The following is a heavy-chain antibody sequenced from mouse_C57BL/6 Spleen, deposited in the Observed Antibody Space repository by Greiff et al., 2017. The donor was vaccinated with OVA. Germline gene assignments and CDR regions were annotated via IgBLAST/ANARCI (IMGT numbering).Heavy chain of an antibody. D-gene: IGHD3-1*01. J-gene: IGHJ4*01. CDR2: INPSSGYT. V-gene: IGHV1-4*01. CDR3: AMGYDAMDY. CDR1: GYTFTSYT. Sequence: VQGVESGAELARPGASVKMSCKASGYTFTSYTMHWVKQRPGQGLEWIGYINPSSGYTKYNQKFKDKATLTADKSSSTAYMQLSSLTSEDSAVYYCAMGYDAMDYWGQGTSVTVSS.